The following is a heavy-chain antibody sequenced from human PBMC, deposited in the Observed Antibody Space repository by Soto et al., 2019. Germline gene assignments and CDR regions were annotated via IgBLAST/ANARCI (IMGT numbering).Heavy chain of an antibody. CDR1: GASISSDS. D-gene: IGHD2-2*01. V-gene: IGHV4-59*01. Sequence: QVQLQESGPGLVKPSETLSLTCSVSGASISSDSWIWIRQPPGKGLQLIGNVYYSGSTNYDPSLKGRVNNTGETSQNQFSLKLDSVTASGPAVYLCWKLFCTTGSCYVNMGGRGTLVTVSS. CDR2: VYYSGST. CDR3: WKLFCTTGSCYVNM. J-gene: IGHJ4*02.